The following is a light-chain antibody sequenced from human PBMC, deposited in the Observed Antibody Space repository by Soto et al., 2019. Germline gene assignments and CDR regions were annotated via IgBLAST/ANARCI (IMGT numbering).Light chain of an antibody. Sequence: EVVMTQSPATLSVSPVERATLSFRASQSVGSNFAWYQQKPGQAPRLLIYGASSRATGVPARFSGSGSGTDFTLTINSLQSEDFAIYYCQPYNNWPLTFGGGTKVDIK. V-gene: IGKV3-15*01. CDR2: GAS. J-gene: IGKJ4*01. CDR3: QPYNNWPLT. CDR1: QSVGSN.